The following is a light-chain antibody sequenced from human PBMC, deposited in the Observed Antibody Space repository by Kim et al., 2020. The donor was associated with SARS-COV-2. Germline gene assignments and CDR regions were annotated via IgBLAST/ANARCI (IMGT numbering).Light chain of an antibody. CDR1: QDISNH. Sequence: ASVGDRVTITCRASQDISNHLAWFQQIPGKAPKPLIYAASNLQGGVPARFGGSGSGTQFTLTIGSLQPEDVATYYCQQFRFYPPTCGGGTKVDIK. J-gene: IGKJ4*01. V-gene: IGKV1-16*01. CDR2: AAS. CDR3: QQFRFYPPT.